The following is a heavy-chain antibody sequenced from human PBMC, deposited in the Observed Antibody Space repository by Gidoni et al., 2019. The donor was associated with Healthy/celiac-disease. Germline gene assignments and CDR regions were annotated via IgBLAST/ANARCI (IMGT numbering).Heavy chain of an antibody. V-gene: IGHV3-23*01. D-gene: IGHD6-13*01. CDR3: AKGAGSAAAGSCFDY. CDR2: ISGSGGST. J-gene: IGHJ4*02. Sequence: EVQLLESGGGLVQPGGSLRLSCAASGFTFSSYAMIWVRQAPGQGLEWVSAISGSGGSTYYADSVKGRFTISRDNAKNTLYLQMNSLRAEDTAVYYCAKGAGSAAAGSCFDYWGQGTLVTVSS. CDR1: GFTFSSYA.